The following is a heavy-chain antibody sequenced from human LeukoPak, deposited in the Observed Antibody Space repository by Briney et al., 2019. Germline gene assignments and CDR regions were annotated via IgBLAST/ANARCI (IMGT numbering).Heavy chain of an antibody. V-gene: IGHV1-8*01. D-gene: IGHD3-22*01. J-gene: IGHJ4*02. CDR2: MNPNSGNT. Sequence: GASVKVSCKASGYTSTSYDINWVRQATGQGLEWMGWMNPNSGNTGYAQKFQGRVTMTRNTSISTAYMELSSLRSEDTAVYYCARDEYYDSSGYIEISFDYWGQGTLVTVSS. CDR3: ARDEYYDSSGYIEISFDY. CDR1: GYTSTSYD.